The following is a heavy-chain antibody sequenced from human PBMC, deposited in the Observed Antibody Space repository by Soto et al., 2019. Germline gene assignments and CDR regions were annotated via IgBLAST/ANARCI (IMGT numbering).Heavy chain of an antibody. J-gene: IGHJ3*02. CDR2: IKQDGSEK. CDR1: GFTFSSYW. Sequence: PGGSLRLSCAASGFTFSSYWMSWVRQAPGKGLEWVANIKQDGSEKYYVDSVKGRFTISRDNAKNSLYLQMNSLRAEDTAVYYCARLDYDILTGSSFDIWGQGTMVTVSS. V-gene: IGHV3-7*03. CDR3: ARLDYDILTGSSFDI. D-gene: IGHD3-9*01.